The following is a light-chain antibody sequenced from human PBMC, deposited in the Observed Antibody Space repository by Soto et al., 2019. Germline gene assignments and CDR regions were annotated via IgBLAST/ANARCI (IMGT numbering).Light chain of an antibody. J-gene: IGKJ2*01. Sequence: EIVMTQSPATLSVSPGERATLSCRASQSVSSNLAWYQQKPGQAPRLLIYGAYTRATGIPARFSGSGSGTEFTLTISSLQSEDFAVYYCQQYNNWPPLYTVGQGPKLEIK. CDR2: GAY. CDR3: QQYNNWPPLYT. V-gene: IGKV3-15*01. CDR1: QSVSSN.